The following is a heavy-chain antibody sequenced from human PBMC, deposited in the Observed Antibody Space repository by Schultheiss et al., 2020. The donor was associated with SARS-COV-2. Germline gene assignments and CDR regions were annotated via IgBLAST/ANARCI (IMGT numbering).Heavy chain of an antibody. Sequence: ASVKVSCKTSGYTFTSHCISWVRQAPGQGFEWMGWISGYNGYTDYAQKFQGRITMTTDTSTSTAYMELRSLRSDDTAVYYCAKYRGWYARPPLLFDYWGQGILVTVSS. CDR1: GYTFTSHC. CDR2: ISGYNGYT. V-gene: IGHV1-18*04. J-gene: IGHJ4*02. D-gene: IGHD6-19*01. CDR3: AKYRGWYARPPLLFDY.